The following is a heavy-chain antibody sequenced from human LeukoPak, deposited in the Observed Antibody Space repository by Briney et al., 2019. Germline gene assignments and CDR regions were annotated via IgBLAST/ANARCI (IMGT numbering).Heavy chain of an antibody. CDR1: GFTFSSYT. CDR3: ARGPFTSGLFDY. CDR2: ISTSSNTI. J-gene: IGHJ4*02. Sequence: PGGSLRLSCAASGFTFSSYTMNWVRQAPGEGLGWVSSISTSSNTIYYVDSVKGRFTISRDNPKNSLYLQMNSLRAEDTAVYYCARGPFTSGLFDYWGQGTLVTVSS. V-gene: IGHV3-21*01. D-gene: IGHD6-19*01.